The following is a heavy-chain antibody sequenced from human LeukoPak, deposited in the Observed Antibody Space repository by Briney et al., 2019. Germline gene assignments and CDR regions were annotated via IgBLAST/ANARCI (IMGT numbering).Heavy chain of an antibody. CDR1: GFTFSSYA. V-gene: IGHV3-23*01. CDR2: ISGSGGST. CDR3: AKDSADGVFNWFDP. Sequence: PGGSLRLSCAASGFTFSSYAMSWVRQAPGKGREWVSAISGSGGSTYYADSVKGRFTISRDNSKNTLYLQMNSLSAEDTAVYYCAKDSADGVFNWFDPWGQGTLVTVSS. D-gene: IGHD2-8*02. J-gene: IGHJ5*02.